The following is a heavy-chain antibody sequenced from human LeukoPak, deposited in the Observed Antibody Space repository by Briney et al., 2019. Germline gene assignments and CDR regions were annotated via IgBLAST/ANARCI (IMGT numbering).Heavy chain of an antibody. CDR3: ARDLGIVTGFDY. J-gene: IGHJ4*02. Sequence: GGSLRLSCAASGXTFSSYEMNWVRQAPGKGLEWVSYISSSGNIIKYADSVKGRFTISRDNTKNSLFLQMNSLRGEDTAVYYCARDLGIVTGFDYWGQGTLVTVSS. V-gene: IGHV3-48*03. D-gene: IGHD2-2*03. CDR1: GXTFSSYE. CDR2: ISSSGNII.